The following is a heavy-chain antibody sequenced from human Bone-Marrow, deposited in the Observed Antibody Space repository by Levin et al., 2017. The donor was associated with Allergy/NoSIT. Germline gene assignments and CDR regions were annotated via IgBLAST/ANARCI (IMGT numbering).Heavy chain of an antibody. D-gene: IGHD3-22*01. CDR1: GFTFSSYA. V-gene: IGHV3-23*01. CDR3: AKVVRDITMIVVVINYYYGMDV. CDR2: ISGSGGST. Sequence: GGSLRLSCAASGFTFSSYAMSWVRQAPGKGLEWVSAISGSGGSTYYADSVKGRFTISRDNSKNTLYLQMNSLRAEDTAVYYCAKVVRDITMIVVVINYYYGMDVWGQGTTVTVSS. J-gene: IGHJ6*02.